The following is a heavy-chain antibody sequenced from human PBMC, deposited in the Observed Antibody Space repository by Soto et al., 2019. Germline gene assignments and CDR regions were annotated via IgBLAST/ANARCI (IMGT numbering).Heavy chain of an antibody. V-gene: IGHV1-18*01. CDR3: AREGYSSSKKHYYYYGMDV. CDR1: GYTFTSYG. CDR2: ISAYNGNT. D-gene: IGHD6-13*01. Sequence: ASVKVSCKASGYTFTSYGISWVRQAPGQGLEWMGWISAYNGNTNYAQKLQGRVTMTTDTSTSTAYMELRSLRSDDTAVYYCAREGYSSSKKHYYYYGMDVWGQGTTVTVSS. J-gene: IGHJ6*02.